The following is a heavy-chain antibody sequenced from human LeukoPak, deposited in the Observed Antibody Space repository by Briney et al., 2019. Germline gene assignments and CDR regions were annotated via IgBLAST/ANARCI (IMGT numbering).Heavy chain of an antibody. D-gene: IGHD6-13*01. CDR1: GYTFTSYY. V-gene: IGHV1-18*04. J-gene: IGHJ6*02. CDR3: ARAVAASTRYYYGMDV. Sequence: ASVKVSCKASGYTFTSYYMHWVRQAPGQGLEWMGWISAYNGNTNYAQKLQGRVTMTTDTSTSTAHMELRSLRSDDTAAYYCARAVAASTRYYYGMDVWGQGTTVTVSS. CDR2: ISAYNGNT.